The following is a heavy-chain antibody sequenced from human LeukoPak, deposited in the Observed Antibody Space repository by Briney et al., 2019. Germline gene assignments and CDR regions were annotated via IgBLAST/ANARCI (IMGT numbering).Heavy chain of an antibody. CDR3: ARVSGTAMVKTFDY. CDR1: GYTCTSYG. Sequence: ASVTVSCKASGYTCTSYGISWVRQVPGQGLEWMGWISAYNGNTNYAQKLQGRVTMTTDTSTSTAYMELRSLRSDDTAVYYCARVSGTAMVKTFDYWGQGTLVTVSS. J-gene: IGHJ4*02. CDR2: ISAYNGNT. V-gene: IGHV1-18*01. D-gene: IGHD5-18*01.